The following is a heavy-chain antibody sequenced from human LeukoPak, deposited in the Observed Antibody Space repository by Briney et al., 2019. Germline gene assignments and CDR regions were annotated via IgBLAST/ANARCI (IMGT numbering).Heavy chain of an antibody. CDR1: GFTFSSYA. D-gene: IGHD2-2*01. CDR2: ISYDGSNK. Sequence: GGSLRLSCAASGFTFSSYAMHWVCQAPGKGLEWVAVISYDGSNKYYADSVKGRFTISRDNSKNTLYLQMNSLRAEDTAVYYCAREAVVPAALNFYYYYYMDVWGKGTTVTVSS. J-gene: IGHJ6*03. CDR3: AREAVVPAALNFYYYYYMDV. V-gene: IGHV3-30-3*01.